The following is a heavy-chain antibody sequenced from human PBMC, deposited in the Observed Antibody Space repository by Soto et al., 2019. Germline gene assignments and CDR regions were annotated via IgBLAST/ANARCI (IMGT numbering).Heavy chain of an antibody. CDR3: ARASGYCSRTSCYPFDY. J-gene: IGHJ4*02. V-gene: IGHV4-30-4*01. D-gene: IGHD2-2*01. CDR2: IYYSGST. Sequence: KTAETLSLTCTVSGASISRTDYYWSWMRQPPGKGLEWIGHIYYSGSTYYNPSLKSRVSMSVDTSKKQFSLKVSSVTAADTAVYYCARASGYCSRTSCYPFDYWGQGTLVTVSS. CDR1: GASISRTDYY.